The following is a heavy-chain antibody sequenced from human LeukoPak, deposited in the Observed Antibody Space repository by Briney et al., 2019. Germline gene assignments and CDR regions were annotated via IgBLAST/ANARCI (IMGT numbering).Heavy chain of an antibody. CDR1: GFSFSRHW. CDR2: VSGDRRRT. V-gene: IGHV3-7*01. D-gene: IGHD1-1*01. Sequence: GGSLRLSCEVSGFSFSRHWMHWVRQAPGKGLECVAKVSGDRRRTDYAESANGRFAVSRDNARNSLHLDISSLRADDTAVYYCVRGMFDWKGVDFWGQGSLVTVSS. J-gene: IGHJ4*02. CDR3: VRGMFDWKGVDF.